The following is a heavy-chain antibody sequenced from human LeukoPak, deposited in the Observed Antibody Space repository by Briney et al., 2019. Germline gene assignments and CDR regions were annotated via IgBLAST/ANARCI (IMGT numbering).Heavy chain of an antibody. CDR1: GFTFNRYN. D-gene: IGHD1-26*01. CDR3: ARGGSYLSAFDI. CDR2: ISTSSSYI. Sequence: PGGSLRLSCAASGFTFNRYNMNWVRRAPGKGLEWVSSISTSSSYIYYADSVKGRFTISRDNSKNTLYLQMNSLRAEDTAVYYCARGGSYLSAFDIWGQGTMVTVSS. V-gene: IGHV3-21*04. J-gene: IGHJ3*02.